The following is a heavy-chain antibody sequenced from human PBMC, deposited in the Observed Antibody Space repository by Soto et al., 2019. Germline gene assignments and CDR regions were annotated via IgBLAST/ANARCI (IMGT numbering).Heavy chain of an antibody. J-gene: IGHJ4*02. CDR1: GYTFTSYY. Sequence: QVQLVQSGAEVKKPGASVKVSCKASGYTFTSYYMHWVRQAPGQGLEWMGIINPSGGSTSYAQKFRGRVTMTRDTSTSTVYMELSSLRSEDTAVYYCARDKRGGGSYHPYFDYWGQGTLVTVSS. V-gene: IGHV1-46*03. CDR2: INPSGGST. D-gene: IGHD1-26*01. CDR3: ARDKRGGGSYHPYFDY.